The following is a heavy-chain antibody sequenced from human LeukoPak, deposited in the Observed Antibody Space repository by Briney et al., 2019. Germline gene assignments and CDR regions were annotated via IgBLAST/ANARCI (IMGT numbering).Heavy chain of an antibody. CDR3: ARVGGYGDYSFSY. CDR2: IGPSSNAI. CDR1: GFTLSGYS. V-gene: IGHV3-48*01. J-gene: IGHJ4*02. Sequence: PGGSLRLSCAASGFTLSGYSMNWVRQAPGKGLEWVSYIGPSSNAIHYPDSVKGRFTISRDNAKNSLYLQMNSLRAEDTAVYYCARVGGYGDYSFSYWGQGTLVTVSS. D-gene: IGHD4-17*01.